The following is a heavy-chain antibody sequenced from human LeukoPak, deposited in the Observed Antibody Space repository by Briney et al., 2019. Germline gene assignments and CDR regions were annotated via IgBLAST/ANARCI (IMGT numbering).Heavy chain of an antibody. Sequence: GASVKVSRKASGYTFTSYDINWVRQATGQGLEWMGWMNPNSGNTGYAQKFQGRVTMTRNTSISTAYMELSSLRSEDTAVYYCASGRRDYYDSSGYYEVDYWGQGTLVTVSS. D-gene: IGHD3-22*01. CDR2: MNPNSGNT. CDR1: GYTFTSYD. CDR3: ASGRRDYYDSSGYYEVDY. J-gene: IGHJ4*02. V-gene: IGHV1-8*01.